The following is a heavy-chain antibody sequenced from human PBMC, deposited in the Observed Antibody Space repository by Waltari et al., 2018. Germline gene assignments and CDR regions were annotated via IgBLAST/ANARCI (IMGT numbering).Heavy chain of an antibody. Sequence: QVHLRESGPGLVKPSQTLSLPCTVYGGSILSAGYSWSWIRQHPGKGLEWIGYFYYSGSTYYNPSLKSRVIISADTSKNEFSLKLSSVTAADTAVYYCARSYSRRVIPPFFDYWGQGTLVTVSS. CDR3: ARSYSRRVIPPFFDY. D-gene: IGHD3-10*01. J-gene: IGHJ4*02. V-gene: IGHV4-31*03. CDR1: GGSILSAGYS. CDR2: FYYSGST.